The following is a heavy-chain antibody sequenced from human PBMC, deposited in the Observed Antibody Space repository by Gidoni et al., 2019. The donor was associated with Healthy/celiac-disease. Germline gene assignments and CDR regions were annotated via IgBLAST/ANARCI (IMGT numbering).Heavy chain of an antibody. J-gene: IGHJ4*02. Sequence: EVQLLESGGGLVQPGGSLRLSCAASGFTFSSYAMSWVRQAPGKGLEWVSAISGSGGSTYYADSVKGRFTISRDNSKNTLYLQMNSLRAEDTAVYYCAKVGGDYGGNSPPQDFDYWGQGTLVTVSS. CDR1: GFTFSSYA. V-gene: IGHV3-23*01. CDR2: ISGSGGST. CDR3: AKVGGDYGGNSPPQDFDY. D-gene: IGHD4-17*01.